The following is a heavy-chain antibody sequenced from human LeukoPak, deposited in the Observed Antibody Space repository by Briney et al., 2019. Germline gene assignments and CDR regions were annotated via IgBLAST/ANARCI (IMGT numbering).Heavy chain of an antibody. D-gene: IGHD3-22*01. CDR1: GFTVSSNY. CDR2: IYSGGST. V-gene: IGHV3-53*01. Sequence: PGGSLRLSCAASGFTVSSNYMSWVRQAPGKGLEWVSVIYSGGSTYYADSVKGRFTISRDNSKNTLYLQMNSLRAEDTAVYYCAKYYYDSSGYFEDAFDIWGQGTMVTVSS. J-gene: IGHJ3*02. CDR3: AKYYYDSSGYFEDAFDI.